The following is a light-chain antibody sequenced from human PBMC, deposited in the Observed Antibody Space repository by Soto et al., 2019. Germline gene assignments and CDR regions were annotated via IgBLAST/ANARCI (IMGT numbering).Light chain of an antibody. V-gene: IGKV3-20*01. J-gene: IGKJ1*01. CDR3: QHYGTSWWT. Sequence: ENVLTQSPGTLSLSPGERATLSCRASQSIRNSYLAWYQQKPGQAPRVLIYGASSMATGIPDRFSGSGSGTDFTLTINRLEPEDFAVYYCQHYGTSWWTFGQGTKVEMK. CDR2: GAS. CDR1: QSIRNSY.